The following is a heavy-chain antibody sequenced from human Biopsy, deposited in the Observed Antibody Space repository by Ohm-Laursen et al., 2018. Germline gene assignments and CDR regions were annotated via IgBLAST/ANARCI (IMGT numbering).Heavy chain of an antibody. CDR2: ISGGGTI. Sequence: SLRLSCAASGFSFSDYHMRWIRQAPGRGLEWVSYISGGGTIYYGDSMKGRFTISRDNAKNSLYLQMHSLRAEDTAVYYCARDTRWSPYSMDVWGQGTTVTVSS. CDR1: GFSFSDYH. D-gene: IGHD4-23*01. CDR3: ARDTRWSPYSMDV. J-gene: IGHJ6*02. V-gene: IGHV3-11*01.